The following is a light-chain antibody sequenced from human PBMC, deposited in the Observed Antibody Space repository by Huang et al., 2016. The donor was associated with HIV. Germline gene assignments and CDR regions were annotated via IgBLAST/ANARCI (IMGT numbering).Light chain of an antibody. V-gene: IGKV1-39*01. J-gene: IGKJ5*01. CDR2: RAS. CDR1: QSLDGY. Sequence: IQMTQSPSSLSASVGDRVTITCRASQSLDGYLNWYQQKPGKAPKLLISRASTLHTGVPPRFSGSGSGADYTLIINNVQPDDFATYFCQQSYGTLITFGQGSRLDTK. CDR3: QQSYGTLIT.